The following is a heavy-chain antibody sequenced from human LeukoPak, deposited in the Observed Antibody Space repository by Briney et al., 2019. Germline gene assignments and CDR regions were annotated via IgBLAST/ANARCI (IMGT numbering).Heavy chain of an antibody. V-gene: IGHV1-8*02. CDR2: MNPNSGNT. CDR3: AREYGDGYWYFDL. Sequence: GASVKVSCKASGYTFTGYYMHWVRQAPGQGLEWMGWMNPNSGNTGYAQRFQGRVTMTGNTSISTAYMELSSLRSEDTAVYYCAREYGDGYWYFDLWGRGTLVSVSS. D-gene: IGHD4-17*01. CDR1: GYTFTGYY. J-gene: IGHJ2*01.